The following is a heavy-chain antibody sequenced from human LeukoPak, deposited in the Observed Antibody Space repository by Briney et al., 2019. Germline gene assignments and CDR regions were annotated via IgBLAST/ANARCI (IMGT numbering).Heavy chain of an antibody. V-gene: IGHV1-8*01. D-gene: IGHD3-9*01. J-gene: IGHJ4*02. Sequence: ASVTVSCKASGYTFANDDISWVRQAAGQGLEGMGQMNSNSGNTDYAQKFQGRVTMTRSTSVSTVHMELNSLTSEDTALYFCARSASCTGYPSWGQGTLVTVSS. CDR1: GYTFANDD. CDR2: MNSNSGNT. CDR3: ARSASCTGYPS.